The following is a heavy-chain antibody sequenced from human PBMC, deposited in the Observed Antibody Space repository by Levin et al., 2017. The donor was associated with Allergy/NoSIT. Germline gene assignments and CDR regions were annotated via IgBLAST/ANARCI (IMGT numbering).Heavy chain of an antibody. D-gene: IGHD6-13*01. CDR2: ISPSGGRT. Sequence: GESLKISCAASGFTFSSLSMSWVRQAPGKGLEWVSSISPSGGRTYYADSVKGRFTISRDNSKNTLYLQMNSLSAEETAVYYCAKTSRIAAAGTPLYYFDYWGQGTLVTVSS. J-gene: IGHJ4*02. CDR1: GFTFSSLS. V-gene: IGHV3-23*01. CDR3: AKTSRIAAAGTPLYYFDY.